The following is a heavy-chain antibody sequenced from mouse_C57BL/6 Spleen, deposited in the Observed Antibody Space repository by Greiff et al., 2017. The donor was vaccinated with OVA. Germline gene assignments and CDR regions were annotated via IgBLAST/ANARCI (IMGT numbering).Heavy chain of an antibody. CDR2: IDPSDSYT. CDR1: GYTFTSYW. J-gene: IGHJ1*03. V-gene: IGHV1-59*01. Sequence: QVQLQQSGAELVRPGTSVKLSCKASGYTFTSYWMHWVKQRPGQGLEWIGVIDPSDSYTNYNQKFKGKATLTVDTSSSTAYMQLSSLTSEDSAVYYCARGGYSNLHWYFDVWGTGTTVTVSS. D-gene: IGHD2-5*01. CDR3: ARGGYSNLHWYFDV.